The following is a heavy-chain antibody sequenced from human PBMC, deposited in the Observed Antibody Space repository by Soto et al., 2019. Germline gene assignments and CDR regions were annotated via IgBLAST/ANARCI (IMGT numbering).Heavy chain of an antibody. CDR3: AKGQGMAVIRPYAFDY. J-gene: IGHJ4*02. CDR2: ISGSGGST. V-gene: IGHV3-23*01. Sequence: EVQVLESGGGLVQPGGSLRLSCAASGFAFSSYAMSWVRQAPGKGLEWVSLISGSGGSTYYADSVKGRFTISRDSSNNTLYLQMNSLGADDSAVYYCAKGQGMAVIRPYAFDYWGQGTLVTVSS. CDR1: GFAFSSYA. D-gene: IGHD2-21*01.